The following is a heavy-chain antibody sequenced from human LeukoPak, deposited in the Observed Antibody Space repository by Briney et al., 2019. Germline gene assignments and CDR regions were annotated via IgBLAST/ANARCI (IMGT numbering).Heavy chain of an antibody. CDR2: IYYSGST. CDR3: ARGDARGYSYGHFHFDH. CDR1: GGSMSSYY. J-gene: IGHJ4*01. D-gene: IGHD5-18*01. Sequence: PSETLSLTCSVSGGSMSSYYWSWIRKPPGKGLEWIGYIYYSGSTNYNPSLKSRVTVSVDTSKNQFSLKLSSVTAADTAVYYCARGDARGYSYGHFHFDHWGHGTLVTVSS. V-gene: IGHV4-59*01.